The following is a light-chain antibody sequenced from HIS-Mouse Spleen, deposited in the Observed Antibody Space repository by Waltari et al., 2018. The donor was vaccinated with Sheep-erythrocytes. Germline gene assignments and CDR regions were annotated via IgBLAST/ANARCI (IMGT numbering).Light chain of an antibody. CDR3: SSYAGSNNWV. CDR2: EVS. V-gene: IGLV2-8*01. J-gene: IGLJ3*02. CDR1: SSDAGGYNY. Sequence: QSALTQPPSASGSPGQSVTISCTGTSSDAGGYNYVSWYQQQPGKAPKLMIYEVSKRPSGVPARFSGSKSGNTASLTVSGLQAEDEADYYCSSYAGSNNWVFGGGTKLTVL.